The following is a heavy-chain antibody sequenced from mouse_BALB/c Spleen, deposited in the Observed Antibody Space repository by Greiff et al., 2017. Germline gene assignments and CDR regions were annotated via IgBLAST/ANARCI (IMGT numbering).Heavy chain of an antibody. V-gene: IGHV2-3*01. CDR2: IWGDGST. D-gene: IGHD1-1*01. CDR1: GFSLTSYG. Sequence: VQVVESGPGLVAPSQCLSISCTVSGFSLTSYGVSWVRQPPGKGLEWLGVIWGDGSTYYPSALISRLSINKDNSKSRVFLKLNSLQTDDTATYYYASSCHCAMDYWGQGTSVTVSA. J-gene: IGHJ4*01. CDR3: ASSCHCAMDY.